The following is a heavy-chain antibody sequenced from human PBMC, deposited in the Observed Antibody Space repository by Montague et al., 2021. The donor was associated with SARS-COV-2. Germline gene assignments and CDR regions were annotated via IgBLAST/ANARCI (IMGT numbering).Heavy chain of an antibody. CDR2: IYYDGST. D-gene: IGHD3-16*02. CDR3: ARYRSYFEH. J-gene: IGHJ4*02. CDR1: GGSIRSYY. Sequence: SETLSLTCTVHGGSIRSYYWSWIRQTPGKGLEWIGYIYYDGSTNYNPSLKSRVTMSVDSSKNQFSLRLSSVTAADTAVYYCARYRSYFEHWGQGTLVTVSS. V-gene: IGHV4-59*03.